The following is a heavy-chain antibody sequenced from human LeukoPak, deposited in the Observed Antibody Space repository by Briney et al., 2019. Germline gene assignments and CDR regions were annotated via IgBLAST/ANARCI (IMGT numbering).Heavy chain of an antibody. CDR1: RGTFSNYA. CDR3: ARPRCGGDCYSLGWFDP. CDR2: IIPIFGTA. Sequence: SVKVSCKASRGTFSNYAISWVRQAPGQGLEWMGGIIPIFGTANYAQKLQGRVTITADESTSTAYMELSSLRSEDTAVYYCARPRCGGDCYSLGWFDPWGQGTLVTVSS. V-gene: IGHV1-69*13. J-gene: IGHJ5*02. D-gene: IGHD2-21*02.